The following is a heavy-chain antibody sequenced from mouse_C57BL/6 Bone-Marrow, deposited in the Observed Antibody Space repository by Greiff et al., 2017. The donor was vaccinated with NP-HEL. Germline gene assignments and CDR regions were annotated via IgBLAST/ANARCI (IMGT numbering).Heavy chain of an antibody. D-gene: IGHD1-1*01. CDR2: IYPGSGST. CDR1: GYTFTSYW. CDR3: AREGKITTVVAPDWYFDV. V-gene: IGHV1-55*01. Sequence: QVQLQQPGAELVKPGASVKMSCKASGYTFTSYWITWVTQRPGQGLEWIGDIYPGSGSTNYIEKFKSKATLTVDTSSSTAYMQLSSLTSEDSAVYYCAREGKITTVVAPDWYFDVWGTGTTVTVSS. J-gene: IGHJ1*03.